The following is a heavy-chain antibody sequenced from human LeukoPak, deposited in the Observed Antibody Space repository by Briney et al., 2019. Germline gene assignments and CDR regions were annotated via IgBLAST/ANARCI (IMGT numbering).Heavy chain of an antibody. D-gene: IGHD5-24*01. CDR3: ARNSYASGDGYTIDY. CDR2: INPNSGGT. Sequence: ASVKVSCKASGYTFTGYYLHWVRQAPGQGLEWMGWINPNSGGTNYAQKFQGRVTMTRDTSISTAYMDLSRLRSDDTAVYYCARNSYASGDGYTIDYWGPGTLVTVSS. CDR1: GYTFTGYY. V-gene: IGHV1-2*02. J-gene: IGHJ4*02.